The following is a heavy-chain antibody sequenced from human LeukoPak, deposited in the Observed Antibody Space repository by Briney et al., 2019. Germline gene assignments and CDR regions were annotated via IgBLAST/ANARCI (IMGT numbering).Heavy chain of an antibody. CDR2: IYGDGST. V-gene: IGHV3-53*01. J-gene: IGHJ4*02. CDR1: GFSVSHNY. Sequence: GGSLRLSCLVSGFSVSHNYVCWVRQAPGKGLEWVSNIYGDGSTNYADSVRGRFTISRDNSKNTLYLQMNSLRAEDTAVYYCACAVVYWGQGTLVTVSS. D-gene: IGHD4-23*01. CDR3: ACAVVY.